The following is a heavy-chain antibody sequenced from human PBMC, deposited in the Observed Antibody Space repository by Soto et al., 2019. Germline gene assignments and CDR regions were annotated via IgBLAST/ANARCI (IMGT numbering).Heavy chain of an antibody. CDR1: GGTFSSYA. Sequence: ASVKVSCKASGGTFSSYAISWVRQAPGQGLEWMGGIIPIFGTANYAQKFQGRVTITADESTSTAYMELSSLRSEDTAVYYCARDQSYTLGYYDSSGYSAYYYGMDVWGQGTTVTVSS. V-gene: IGHV1-69*13. D-gene: IGHD3-22*01. CDR3: ARDQSYTLGYYDSSGYSAYYYGMDV. J-gene: IGHJ6*02. CDR2: IIPIFGTA.